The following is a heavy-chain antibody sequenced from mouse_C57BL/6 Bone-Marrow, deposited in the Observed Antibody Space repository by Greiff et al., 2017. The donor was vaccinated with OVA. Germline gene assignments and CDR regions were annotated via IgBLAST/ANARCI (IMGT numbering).Heavy chain of an antibody. CDR1: GYTFTSYG. Sequence: VKLVESGAELARPGASVKLSCKASGYTFTSYGISWVKQRTGQGLEWIGEIYPRSGNTYYNEKFKGKATLTADKSSSTAYMELRSLTSEDSAVYFCARRGLRRKAWFAYWGQGTLVTVSA. D-gene: IGHD2-2*01. J-gene: IGHJ3*01. V-gene: IGHV1-81*01. CDR2: IYPRSGNT. CDR3: ARRGLRRKAWFAY.